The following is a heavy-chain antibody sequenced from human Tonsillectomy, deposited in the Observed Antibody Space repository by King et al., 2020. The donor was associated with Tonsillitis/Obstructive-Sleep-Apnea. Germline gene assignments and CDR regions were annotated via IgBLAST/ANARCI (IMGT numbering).Heavy chain of an antibody. D-gene: IGHD2-15*01. CDR2: ISYDGSNK. V-gene: IGHV3-30*18. Sequence: VQLVESGGGVVQPGRSLRLSCAASGFTFSSYGMHWVRQAPGKGLEWVAVISYDGSNKYYADSVKGRFTISRDNSKNTLYLQMNSLRAEDTAVYYCAKDQKCSGGSCLNYWGQGPLVTASS. J-gene: IGHJ4*02. CDR1: GFTFSSYG. CDR3: AKDQKCSGGSCLNY.